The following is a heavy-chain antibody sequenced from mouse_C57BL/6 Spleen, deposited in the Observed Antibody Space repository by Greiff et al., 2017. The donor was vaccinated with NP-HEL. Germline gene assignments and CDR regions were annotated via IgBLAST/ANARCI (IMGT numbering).Heavy chain of an antibody. J-gene: IGHJ3*01. CDR1: GYTFTGYW. CDR2: ILPGSGST. CDR3: ARSAVRKAWFAY. Sequence: QVQLKESGAELMKPGASVKLSCKATGYTFTGYWIEWVKQRPGHGLEWIGEILPGSGSTNYNEKFKGKATFTADKSSNTAHMHVSSLTTEHSAIYYCARSAVRKAWFAYWGQGTLVTVSA. V-gene: IGHV1-9*01.